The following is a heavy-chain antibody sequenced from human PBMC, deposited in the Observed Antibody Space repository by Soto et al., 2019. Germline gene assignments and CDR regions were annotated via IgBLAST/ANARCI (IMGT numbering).Heavy chain of an antibody. CDR3: ARARFSQWSQDYYRLDV. Sequence: PSETLSLTCGLSGSLPVGSLSTYFWTWIRQPPGKGLEWIGEINHSGSPNYSPSLRGRVTISLDTSKKQFSLNLSSVTAADTAVYFCARARFSQWSQDYYRLDVWGQGTTVTVSS. D-gene: IGHD3-3*01. J-gene: IGHJ6*02. CDR1: GSLPVGSLSTYF. V-gene: IGHV4-34*01. CDR2: INHSGSP.